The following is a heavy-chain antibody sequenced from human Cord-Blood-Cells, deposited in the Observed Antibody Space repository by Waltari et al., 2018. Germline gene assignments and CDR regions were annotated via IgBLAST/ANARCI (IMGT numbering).Heavy chain of an antibody. CDR2: IRSKANSYAT. J-gene: IGHJ4*02. Sequence: EVQLVGSGGGLVQPGGSLKLSCAASGFTFRGPAMHWVRQASGKGLEWVGRIRSKANSYATAYAASVKGRFTISRDDSKNTAYLQMNSLKTEDTAVYYCTRPHSSGFDYWGQGTLVTVSS. V-gene: IGHV3-73*02. CDR1: GFTFRGPA. D-gene: IGHD6-19*01. CDR3: TRPHSSGFDY.